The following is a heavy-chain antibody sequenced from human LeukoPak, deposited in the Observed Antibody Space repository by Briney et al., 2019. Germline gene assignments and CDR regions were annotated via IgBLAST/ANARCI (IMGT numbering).Heavy chain of an antibody. Sequence: SVKVSCKASGGTFSSYAISWVRQVPGQGLEWMGGIIPIFGTTNYAQKFQDRVTITADKSTSTAYMELSSLRSEDTAVYYCARVVGLTGYSSSWYSGYYYYMDVWGKGTTVTVSS. V-gene: IGHV1-69*06. J-gene: IGHJ6*03. CDR3: ARVVGLTGYSSSWYSGYYYYMDV. CDR1: GGTFSSYA. D-gene: IGHD6-13*01. CDR2: IIPIFGTT.